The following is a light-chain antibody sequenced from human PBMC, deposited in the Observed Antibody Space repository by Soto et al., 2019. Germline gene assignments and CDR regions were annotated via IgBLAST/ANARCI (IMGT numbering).Light chain of an antibody. V-gene: IGKV4-1*01. CDR2: WAS. J-gene: IGKJ4*01. CDR3: QQYYSTPPA. Sequence: DLVMNQSPDSLSVSLGEGATINCKSSQSVLYSSNNKNYLAWYQQKPGQPPKLLIYWASTRESGVPDRFSGSGSGTDFTLTISSLQAEDVAVYYCQQYYSTPPALGGGTKVDI. CDR1: QSVLYSSNNKNY.